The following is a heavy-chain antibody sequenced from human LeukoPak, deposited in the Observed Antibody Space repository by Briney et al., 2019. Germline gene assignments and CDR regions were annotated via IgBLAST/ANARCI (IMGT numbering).Heavy chain of an antibody. Sequence: GGSLRLSCAASGFTFSSYAMHWVRQAPGKGLEWVAVISYDGSNKYYADSVKGRFTISRDNSKNTSHLQMNSLRAEDTAVYYCARDRNYFGSGSSYIMDVWGQGTTVTVSS. CDR2: ISYDGSNK. CDR1: GFTFSSYA. D-gene: IGHD3-10*01. CDR3: ARDRNYFGSGSSYIMDV. V-gene: IGHV3-30-3*01. J-gene: IGHJ6*02.